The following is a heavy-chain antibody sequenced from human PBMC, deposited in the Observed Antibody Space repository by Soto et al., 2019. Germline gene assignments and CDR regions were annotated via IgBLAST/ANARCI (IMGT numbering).Heavy chain of an antibody. Sequence: ASVKVSCKASGYTFTSYGISWVRQAPGQGLEWMGWISAYNGNTNYAQKLQGRVTMTTDTSTSTAYMELRSLRSDDTAVYYCARLSRYSSSWYRYYYGMDVWGQGTTVTSP. D-gene: IGHD6-13*01. CDR3: ARLSRYSSSWYRYYYGMDV. J-gene: IGHJ6*02. CDR2: ISAYNGNT. V-gene: IGHV1-18*01. CDR1: GYTFTSYG.